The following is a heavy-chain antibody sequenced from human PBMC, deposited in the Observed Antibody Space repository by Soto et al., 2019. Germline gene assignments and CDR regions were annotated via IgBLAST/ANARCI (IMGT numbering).Heavy chain of an antibody. CDR3: ARDVSSALDY. CDR1: GYTFTSNT. J-gene: IGHJ4*01. V-gene: IGHV1-3*01. CDR2: ISAGSGIT. D-gene: IGHD6-6*01. Sequence: QVQLVQSEAEVKSPGASVKISCKASGYTFTSNTIHWLRQAPGQRPEWVGWISAGSGITKYSQMSQGRVSITRDTSASTAYMELSGLASEDTAVYYCARDVSSALDYWGQGTLVTVSS.